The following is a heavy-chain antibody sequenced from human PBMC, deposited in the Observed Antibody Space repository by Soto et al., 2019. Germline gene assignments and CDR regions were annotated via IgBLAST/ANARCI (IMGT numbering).Heavy chain of an antibody. Sequence: GASVERSSTAPGFNFPRYFMPWGGPAPRQGTGGGGWINPNSGDTYLAQRFQGRVTMNRDTSIGTAYMELRGLTSDDTAEYYCAKGGAIVAAGTRVYLYNAMDVWGQGTTVTVSS. V-gene: IGHV1-2*02. CDR1: GFNFPRYF. CDR3: AKGGAIVAAGTRVYLYNAMDV. D-gene: IGHD1-26*01. J-gene: IGHJ6*02. CDR2: INPNSGDT.